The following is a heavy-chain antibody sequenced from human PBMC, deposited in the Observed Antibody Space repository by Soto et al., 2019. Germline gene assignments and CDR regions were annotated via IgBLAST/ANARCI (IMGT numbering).Heavy chain of an antibody. CDR3: LSACSGGSCYGDY. J-gene: IGHJ4*02. Sequence: QVQLVQSGAEVKKPGASVKVSCKASGYTFTSYAMHWVRQAPGQRLEWMGWINAGHGNTKYSQKFQGRVTITRDTSASTAYMELSSVRSEDTAFYYCLSACSGGSCYGDYWGQGTMVTVSS. V-gene: IGHV1-3*01. CDR2: INAGHGNT. CDR1: GYTFTSYA. D-gene: IGHD2-15*01.